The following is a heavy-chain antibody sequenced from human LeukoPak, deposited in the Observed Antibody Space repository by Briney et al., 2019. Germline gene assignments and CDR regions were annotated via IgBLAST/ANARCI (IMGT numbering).Heavy chain of an antibody. CDR1: GFTFSSYG. D-gene: IGHD5-18*01. Sequence: PGRSLRLSCAASGFTFSSYGMHWVRQAPGKGLEWVAVISYDGSNKYYADSVKGRFTISRDNSKNTLYLQMNSLRAEDTAVYYCARAGYSYPYYFDYWGQGTLVTVSS. CDR2: ISYDGSNK. V-gene: IGHV3-30*03. J-gene: IGHJ4*02. CDR3: ARAGYSYPYYFDY.